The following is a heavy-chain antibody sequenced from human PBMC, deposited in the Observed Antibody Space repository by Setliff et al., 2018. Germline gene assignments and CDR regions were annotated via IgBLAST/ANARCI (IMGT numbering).Heavy chain of an antibody. CDR3: VRDSSADYYDNDYFKY. J-gene: IGHJ1*01. CDR1: GFTFRGFA. Sequence: GESLKISCAASGFTFRGFAMHWVRQAPGKGLEWVAFIRHDESDIYYTNSVKGRFTVSRDISKNTLYLQMNILRPEDTALYYCVRDSSADYYDNDYFKYWGQGALVTVSS. V-gene: IGHV3-30*02. CDR2: IRHDESDI. D-gene: IGHD2-21*02.